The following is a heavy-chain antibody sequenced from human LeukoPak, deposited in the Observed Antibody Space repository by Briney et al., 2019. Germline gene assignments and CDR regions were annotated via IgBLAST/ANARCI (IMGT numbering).Heavy chain of an antibody. CDR3: AKDLNYYGSGSFNY. D-gene: IGHD3-10*01. V-gene: IGHV3-23*01. CDR1: GFTFSSYW. J-gene: IGHJ4*02. CDR2: ISGSGGST. Sequence: GGSLRLSCAASGFTFSSYWMNWVRQAPGKGLEWVSAISGSGGSTYYADSVKGRFTISRDNSKNTLYLQMNSLRAEDTAVYYCAKDLNYYGSGSFNYWGQGTLVTVSS.